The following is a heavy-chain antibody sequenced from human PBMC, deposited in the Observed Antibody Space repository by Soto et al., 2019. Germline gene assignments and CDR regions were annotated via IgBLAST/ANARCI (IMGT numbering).Heavy chain of an antibody. D-gene: IGHD2-21*01. Sequence: SETLSLTCTVSGGSITSYNWNWLRQPPGKALEWIGYVYNSGSTNYNPSLKSRVTISVDTSKNQFSLKVNSVTAADTAVYYCARRAVVAVTGSLENWREPWGQGIFVTVS. CDR1: GGSITSYN. CDR3: ARRAVVAVTGSLENWREP. J-gene: IGHJ5*02. CDR2: VYNSGST. V-gene: IGHV4-59*01.